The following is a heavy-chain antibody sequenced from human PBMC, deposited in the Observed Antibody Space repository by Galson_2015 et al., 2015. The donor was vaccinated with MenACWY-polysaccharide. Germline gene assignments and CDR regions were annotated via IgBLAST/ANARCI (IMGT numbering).Heavy chain of an antibody. Sequence: TLSLTCAVSGASISSGSHYWSWFRQFPGKNLEWIAYMYYTGRSIYNPSLRSRVTISLDMSKNQFSLNLSSVTAADTAVYFCAGIPATETSYGWFDPWGQGTLVTVSS. CDR2: MYYTGRS. V-gene: IGHV4-31*11. D-gene: IGHD4-17*01. CDR3: AGIPATETSYGWFDP. J-gene: IGHJ5*02. CDR1: GASISSGSHY.